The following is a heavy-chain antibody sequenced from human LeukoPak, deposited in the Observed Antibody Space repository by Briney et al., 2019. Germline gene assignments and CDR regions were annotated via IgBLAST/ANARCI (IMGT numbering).Heavy chain of an antibody. CDR3: ARGAREGYFDY. J-gene: IGHJ4*02. CDR2: INHSGST. CDR1: GGSISSSSYY. V-gene: IGHV4-39*07. Sequence: SETLSLTCTVSGGSISSSSYYWGWIRQPPGKGLEWIGEINHSGSTNYNPSLKSRVTISVDTSKNQFSLKLSSVTAADTAVYYCARGAREGYFDYWGQGTLVTVSS.